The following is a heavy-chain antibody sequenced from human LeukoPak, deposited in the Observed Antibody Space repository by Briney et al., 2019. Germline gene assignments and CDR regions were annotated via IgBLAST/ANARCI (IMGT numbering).Heavy chain of an antibody. CDR3: ARGNYGPFDP. J-gene: IGHJ5*02. CDR2: IYYSGST. Sequence: SETLPLTCTVSGGSISGSSYFWGWIRQPPGKGLEWIGSIYYSGSTYYNPSLKSRVSISVDTSKNQFSLKLSSVTAADTAVYYCARGNYGPFDPWGQGTLVTVSS. CDR1: GGSISGSSYF. D-gene: IGHD3-16*01. V-gene: IGHV4-39*07.